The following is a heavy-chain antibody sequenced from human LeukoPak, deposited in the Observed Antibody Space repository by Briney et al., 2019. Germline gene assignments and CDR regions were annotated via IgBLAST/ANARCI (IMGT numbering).Heavy chain of an antibody. CDR3: ARELVGYYDSSGHDFDY. V-gene: IGHV1-69*04. CDR2: IIPILGIA. D-gene: IGHD3-22*01. J-gene: IGHJ4*02. Sequence: SVKVSCKASGGTFSSYAISWVRQAPGQGLEWMGRIIPILGIANYAQKFQGRVTITADKSTSTAYMELSSLRSEDTAVYYCARELVGYYDSSGHDFDYWGQGTLFTVSS. CDR1: GGTFSSYA.